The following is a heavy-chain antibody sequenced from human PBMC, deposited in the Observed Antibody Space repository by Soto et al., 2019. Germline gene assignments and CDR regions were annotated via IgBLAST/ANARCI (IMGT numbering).Heavy chain of an antibody. J-gene: IGHJ4*02. V-gene: IGHV4-31*03. CDR1: GGSISSGGYY. CDR3: ARGALGGAGTYYFDY. D-gene: IGHD3-10*01. CDR2: IYYSVST. Sequence: QVQLQESGPGLVKPSQTLSLTCTVSGGSISSGGYYWSWIRQHPGKGLEWIGYIYYSVSTYYNPSLKSRVTISVDTSKNQFSLKLSSVTAADTAVYYCARGALGGAGTYYFDYWGQGTLVTVSS.